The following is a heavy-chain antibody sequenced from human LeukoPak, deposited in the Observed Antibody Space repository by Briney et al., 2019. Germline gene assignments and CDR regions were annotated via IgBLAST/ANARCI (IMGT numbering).Heavy chain of an antibody. D-gene: IGHD6-13*01. CDR2: TYYRSKWYN. CDR3: ARDRQQLAPLYYYYSMDV. J-gene: IGHJ6*02. V-gene: IGHV6-1*01. CDR1: GDSVSSNSAA. Sequence: SQTLSLTCAISGDSVSSNSAAWNWIRQSPSRGLEWLGRTYYRSKWYNDYAVSVKSRITINPDTSKNQFSLQLNSVTPEDTAVYYCARDRQQLAPLYYYYSMDVWGQGTTVTVSS.